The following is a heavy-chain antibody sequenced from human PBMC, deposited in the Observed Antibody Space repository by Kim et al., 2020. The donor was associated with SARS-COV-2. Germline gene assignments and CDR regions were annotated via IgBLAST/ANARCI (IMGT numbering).Heavy chain of an antibody. D-gene: IGHD2-2*02. CDR3: ALGGYCSSTSCYKIYYYG. V-gene: IGHV3-30*03. J-gene: IGHJ6*01. CDR2: ISYDGSNK. CDR1: GFTFSSYG. Sequence: GGSLRLSCAASGFTFSSYGMHWVRQAPGKGLEWVAVISYDGSNKYYADSVKGRFTISRDNSKNTLYLQMNSLRAEDTAVYYCALGGYCSSTSCYKIYYYG.